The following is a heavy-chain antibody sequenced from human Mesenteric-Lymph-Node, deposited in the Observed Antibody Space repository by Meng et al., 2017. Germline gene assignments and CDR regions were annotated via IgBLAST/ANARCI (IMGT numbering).Heavy chain of an antibody. CDR1: GYTFTSYY. CDR3: ARGLRRDGYNYGDDAFDI. J-gene: IGHJ3*02. V-gene: IGHV1-46*01. CDR2: INPSGGST. D-gene: IGHD5-24*01. Sequence: ASVKVSCKASGYTFTSYYMHWVRQAPGQGLEWMGIINPSGGSTSYAQKFQGRVTMTRDMSTSTVYMELSSLRSEDTAVYYCARGLRRDGYNYGDDAFDIWGQGTMVTVSS.